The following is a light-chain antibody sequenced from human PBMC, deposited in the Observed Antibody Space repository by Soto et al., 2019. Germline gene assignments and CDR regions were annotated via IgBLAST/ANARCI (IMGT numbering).Light chain of an antibody. V-gene: IGKV1-5*01. CDR1: HSISSW. CDR3: QQYNSYPQT. CDR2: DAS. J-gene: IGKJ1*01. Sequence: DIHLTQSPSTLSVSVGYISTITCRASHSISSWLDWYQQKKGKAPKLLIYDASSMESGVPARLSGSGYGTELTITISSMQTDDFEAYYCQQYNSYPQTFGRGTKVDIK.